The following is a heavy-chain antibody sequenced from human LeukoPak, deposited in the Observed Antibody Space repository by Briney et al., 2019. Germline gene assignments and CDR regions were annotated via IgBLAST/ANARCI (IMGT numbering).Heavy chain of an antibody. D-gene: IGHD1-26*01. V-gene: IGHV5-51*01. CDR2: IYPGDSDT. J-gene: IGHJ4*02. CDR1: GYRFTSYW. Sequence: GESLQISCKGSGYRFTSYWIGWVRQMPGKGLEWMGIIYPGDSDTRYSPSFQGQVTISADKSISTAFLQWSSLKASDTAMYYCARHVLSGGSYYLDYWGQGTLVTVSS. CDR3: ARHVLSGGSYYLDY.